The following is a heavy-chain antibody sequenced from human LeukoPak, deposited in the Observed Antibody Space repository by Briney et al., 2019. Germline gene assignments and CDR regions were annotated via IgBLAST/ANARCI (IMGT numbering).Heavy chain of an antibody. CDR1: GFTFSSYS. Sequence: NPGGSLRLSCAASGFTFSSYSMNWVRKAPGKGLEWVSSISSSSSYIYYADSVKGRFTISRDNAKNSLYLQMNSLRAEDTAVYYCAREESGSYSYYYYYMDVWGKGTTVTVSS. J-gene: IGHJ6*03. D-gene: IGHD1-26*01. CDR3: AREESGSYSYYYYYMDV. CDR2: ISSSSSYI. V-gene: IGHV3-21*01.